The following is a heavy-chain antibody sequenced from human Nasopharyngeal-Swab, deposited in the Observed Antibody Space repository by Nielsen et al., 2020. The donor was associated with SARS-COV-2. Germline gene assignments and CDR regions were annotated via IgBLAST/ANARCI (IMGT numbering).Heavy chain of an antibody. V-gene: IGHV3-7*01. CDR2: IKQDGSEK. CDR3: AREVPYSGHDDAFDI. J-gene: IGHJ3*02. D-gene: IGHD5-12*01. CDR1: GFTFSRNW. Sequence: GGSLRLSCAASGFTFSRNWMNWVRQAPGKGLEWVANIKQDGSEKYYVDSVKSRFTISRDNAKNSLYLQMNSLRAEDTAVYYCAREVPYSGHDDAFDIWGQGTMVTVSA.